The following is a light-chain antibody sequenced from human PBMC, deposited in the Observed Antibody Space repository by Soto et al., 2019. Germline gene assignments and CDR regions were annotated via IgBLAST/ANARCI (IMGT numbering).Light chain of an antibody. Sequence: QSALTQPPSASGSPGQSVTISCSGTSSDIGDYDYVSWYQQHPGKVPKLIISEVNMRPSGVPDRFSASKSGNTASLTVSGLQAEDEAHYYCAAWDDSLSGPVFGGGTKLTVL. J-gene: IGLJ3*02. V-gene: IGLV2-8*01. CDR3: AAWDDSLSGPV. CDR1: SSDIGDYDY. CDR2: EVN.